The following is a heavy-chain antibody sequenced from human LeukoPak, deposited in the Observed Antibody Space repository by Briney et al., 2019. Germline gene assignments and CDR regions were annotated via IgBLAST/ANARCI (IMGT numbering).Heavy chain of an antibody. CDR3: ARDHWRRGRVVVKVFDY. J-gene: IGHJ4*02. Sequence: SETLSLTCTVSDGSISSSSYYWGWIRQPPGKGLEWIGSIYYSGSTYYNPSLKSRVTISVDTSKNQFSLKLSSVTAADTAVYYCARDHWRRGRVVVKVFDYWGQGTLVTVSS. CDR2: IYYSGST. V-gene: IGHV4-39*07. CDR1: DGSISSSSYY. D-gene: IGHD3-22*01.